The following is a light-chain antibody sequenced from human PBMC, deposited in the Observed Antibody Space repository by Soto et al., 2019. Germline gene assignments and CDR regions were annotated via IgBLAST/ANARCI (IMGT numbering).Light chain of an antibody. Sequence: EIVLTQSPGPLSLSPGERATLSCRASQTVSSSYLSWYQQKPGQAPRLLIYLASSRATGIPDRFSGSGSGTDFTLTISRLEPEDFAVYYCQKHSSSPHMYTFGQGTKLEIK. CDR3: QKHSSSPHMYT. CDR2: LAS. V-gene: IGKV3-20*01. J-gene: IGKJ2*01. CDR1: QTVSSSY.